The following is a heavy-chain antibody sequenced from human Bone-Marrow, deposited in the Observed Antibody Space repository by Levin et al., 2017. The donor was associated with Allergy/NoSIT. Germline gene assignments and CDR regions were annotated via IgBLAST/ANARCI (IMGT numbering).Heavy chain of an antibody. J-gene: IGHJ5*02. Sequence: SETLSLTCTVSGGSISTYFWSWIRQPPGRGLEWIGYIYSTGATYYNPSLKSRVTISLDSSENQFSLTVTSVTAADTAIYFCARDRGKGSGSYWGLNWFEPWGQGTLVTVSS. CDR3: ARDRGKGSGSYWGLNWFEP. CDR1: GGSISTYF. D-gene: IGHD1-26*01. V-gene: IGHV4-59*01. CDR2: IYSTGAT.